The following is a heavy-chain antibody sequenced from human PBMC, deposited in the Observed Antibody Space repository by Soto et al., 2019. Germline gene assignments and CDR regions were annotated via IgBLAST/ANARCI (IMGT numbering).Heavy chain of an antibody. Sequence: QVQLQQWGAGLLKPSETLSLTCAVYGGSFSGHYWSWIRQSPGKGLEWIGEINHSGSTDYNPSLKSRVTISVDTSKNQFSLKLSSVTAADTAVYYCASRGGSGSYYNDSYYFGMDVWGQGTTVTVSS. D-gene: IGHD3-10*01. CDR3: ASRGGSGSYYNDSYYFGMDV. CDR2: INHSGST. J-gene: IGHJ6*02. CDR1: GGSFSGHY. V-gene: IGHV4-34*01.